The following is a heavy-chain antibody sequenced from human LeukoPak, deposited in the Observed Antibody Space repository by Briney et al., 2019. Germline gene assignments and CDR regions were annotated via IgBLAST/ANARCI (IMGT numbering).Heavy chain of an antibody. J-gene: IGHJ5*01. CDR2: VSYSGTT. D-gene: IGHD6-19*01. CDR1: GGSISGGTYY. Sequence: SETLSLTCTASGGSISGGTYYWGWIRQPPGKGLEWIGTVSYSGTTYYKSSLKSRVTISVDTSKNQFSLYLNSVTAADTAVYYCARHGGYIFLNWFDPWGQGTLVTVSS. V-gene: IGHV4-39*01. CDR3: ARHGGYIFLNWFDP.